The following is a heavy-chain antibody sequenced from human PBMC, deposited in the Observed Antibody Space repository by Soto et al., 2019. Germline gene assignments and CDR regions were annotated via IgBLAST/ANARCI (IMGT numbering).Heavy chain of an antibody. V-gene: IGHV1-46*01. CDR2: INPSGGST. CDR3: ARDPPSLGYCSSTSCAKGWFDP. D-gene: IGHD2-2*01. Sequence: ASVKVSCKASGYTFTSYYMHWVRQAPGQGLEWMGIINPSGGSTSYAQKFQGRVTMTRDTSTSTVYMELSSLRSEDTAVHYCARDPPSLGYCSSTSCAKGWFDPWGQGTLVTVSS. J-gene: IGHJ5*02. CDR1: GYTFTSYY.